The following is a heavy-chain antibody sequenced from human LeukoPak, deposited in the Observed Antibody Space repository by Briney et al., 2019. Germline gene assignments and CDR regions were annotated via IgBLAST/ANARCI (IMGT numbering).Heavy chain of an antibody. J-gene: IGHJ4*02. CDR3: AKGGTYYYDSSGYAYLDY. D-gene: IGHD3-22*01. Sequence: GGSLRLSCSVSGFTFSSYAMHWVRQAPGKGLEYVSSISHNGGSTYYADSVKGRFTISRDNSKNTLYLQMNSLRAEDTAVYYCAKGGTYYYDSSGYAYLDYWGQGTLVTVSS. V-gene: IGHV3-64*04. CDR2: ISHNGGST. CDR1: GFTFSSYA.